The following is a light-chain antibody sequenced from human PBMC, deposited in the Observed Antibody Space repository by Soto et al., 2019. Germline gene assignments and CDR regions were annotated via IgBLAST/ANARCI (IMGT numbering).Light chain of an antibody. CDR2: AAS. J-gene: IGKJ4*01. CDR1: QDISNY. CDR3: QQSYSTPLT. V-gene: IGKV1-39*01. Sequence: DIQMTQSPSSLSASVGDRVTITCQASQDISNYLIWYQQKPGKAPKLLIYAASSLQSGVPSRFSGSGSGTDFTLTISSLQPEDFATYYCQQSYSTPLTFGGGTKVDIK.